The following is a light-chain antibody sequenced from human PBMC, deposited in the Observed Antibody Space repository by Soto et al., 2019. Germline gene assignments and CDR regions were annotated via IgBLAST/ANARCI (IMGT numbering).Light chain of an antibody. CDR2: EAS. J-gene: IGKJ1*01. CDR1: QGISSW. Sequence: DIQMTQSPSSVSASVGDRVTITCRASQGISSWLVWYQQRPGKAPKLLIYEASSLHSGVPSRFSGSGSGTEFTLTISSLQPDDFATYYCQQYNTYSWTFGQGTKVEIK. V-gene: IGKV1-12*01. CDR3: QQYNTYSWT.